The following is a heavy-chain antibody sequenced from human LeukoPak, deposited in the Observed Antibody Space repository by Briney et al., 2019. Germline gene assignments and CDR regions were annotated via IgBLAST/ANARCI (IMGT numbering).Heavy chain of an antibody. J-gene: IGHJ4*02. D-gene: IGHD3-9*01. Sequence: ASVKVSCKSSGYXFTGYYIHWVRQARGQGLKWMGWINPNSGDTNYARKFQGRVTMTRDTSITTAYMELTSLKSDDTAVYFCATEPLLTGYYWPYYFAYWGQGTLLTVSS. CDR1: GYXFTGYY. CDR2: INPNSGDT. V-gene: IGHV1-2*02. CDR3: ATEPLLTGYYWPYYFAY.